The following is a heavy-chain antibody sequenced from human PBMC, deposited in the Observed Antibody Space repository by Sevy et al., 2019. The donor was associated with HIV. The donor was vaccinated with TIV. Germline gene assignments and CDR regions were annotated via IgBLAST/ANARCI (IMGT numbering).Heavy chain of an antibody. CDR2: ISSDGTTI. V-gene: IGHV3-48*03. Sequence: GGSLRLSCAASGFTFSSYEMNWIRQAPGKGPEWVSYISSDGTTIYYADSMKGRFTISRDNAQNSVSLQMNSLRAEDTAVYYCARVLDDNSGYYYGAIDYWGQGTLVTVSS. CDR1: GFTFSSYE. J-gene: IGHJ4*02. D-gene: IGHD3-22*01. CDR3: ARVLDDNSGYYYGAIDY.